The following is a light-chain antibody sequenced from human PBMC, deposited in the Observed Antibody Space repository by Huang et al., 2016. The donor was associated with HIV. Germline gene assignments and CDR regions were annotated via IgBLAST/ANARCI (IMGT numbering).Light chain of an antibody. CDR3: LQDYSYPRT. V-gene: IGKV1-6*01. CDR1: QDIRND. Sequence: AIQMTQSPSSLSASVGDRVTITGRASQDIRNDFGWYQQKPGKAPKFLIYAASNLQNGVPSRFSGSGSGTFFTLTISSLQPEDFATYYCLQDYSYPRTFGQGTKVEVK. CDR2: AAS. J-gene: IGKJ1*01.